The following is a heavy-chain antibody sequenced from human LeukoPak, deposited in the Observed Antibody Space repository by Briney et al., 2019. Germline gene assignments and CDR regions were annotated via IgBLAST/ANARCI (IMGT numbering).Heavy chain of an antibody. CDR3: ASGGCSSTSCYRFAFDP. CDR1: GGSMNNYY. Sequence: SETLSLTCSVSGGSMNNYYWSWIRQPPGKGLEWIGYIYYSGTTNYNPSLKSRVTISVDTSKNQFSLKVSSVTAADTAVYYCASGGCSSTSCYRFAFDPWGQGTLVTVSS. D-gene: IGHD2-2*02. V-gene: IGHV4-59*01. CDR2: IYYSGTT. J-gene: IGHJ5*02.